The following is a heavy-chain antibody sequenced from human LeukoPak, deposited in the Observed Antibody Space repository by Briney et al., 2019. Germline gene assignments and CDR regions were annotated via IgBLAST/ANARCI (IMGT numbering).Heavy chain of an antibody. CDR1: GFTXRTSA. CDR3: AAQVNYHDSTVWDP. J-gene: IGHJ5*02. Sequence: GASVKVSCKASGFTXRTSAVQGVRQARGQRLELIGWIVVGSGNTNYAQKFQERVTISRDMSTSTAYMELSGLRSEDTAVYYCAAQVNYHDSTVWDPWGQGTLVTVSS. V-gene: IGHV1-58*01. CDR2: IVVGSGNT. D-gene: IGHD3-22*01.